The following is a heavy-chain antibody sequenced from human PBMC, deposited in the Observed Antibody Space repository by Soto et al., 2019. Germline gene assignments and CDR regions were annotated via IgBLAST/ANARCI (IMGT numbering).Heavy chain of an antibody. J-gene: IGHJ4*02. CDR3: ARDMIGHDNYETIGYYFDH. Sequence: QVQLIQFGAEVKKPGASVKVSCRASGYTFTKLHIHWVRQAPGQGLEWMGMIDPSGGVTRDAQRFQGRITMTSDTSTSSVYMELRGLTSEDTAVYYCARDMIGHDNYETIGYYFDHWGPGTLVTVSS. CDR2: IDPSGGVT. V-gene: IGHV1-46*01. D-gene: IGHD3-16*01. CDR1: GYTFTKLH.